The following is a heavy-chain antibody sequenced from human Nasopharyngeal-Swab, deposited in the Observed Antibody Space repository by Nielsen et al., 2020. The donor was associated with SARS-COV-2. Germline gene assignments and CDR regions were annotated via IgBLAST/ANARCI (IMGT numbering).Heavy chain of an antibody. Sequence: WVRQAPGQGLEWMGWISAYNGNTNYAQKLQGRVTMTTDTSTSTAYMELRGLRSDDTAVYYCARTYYYDSSGYYDYWGQGTLVTVSS. D-gene: IGHD3-22*01. V-gene: IGHV1-18*01. J-gene: IGHJ4*02. CDR2: ISAYNGNT. CDR3: ARTYYYDSSGYYDY.